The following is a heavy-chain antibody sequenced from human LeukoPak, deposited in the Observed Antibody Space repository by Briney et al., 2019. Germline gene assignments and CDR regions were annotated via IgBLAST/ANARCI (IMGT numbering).Heavy chain of an antibody. V-gene: IGHV3-30*02. J-gene: IGHJ4*02. Sequence: QAGGSLRLSCAASGFTFSSYGMRWVRQAPGKGLEWVAFIRYDGSIKYYADSVKGRFTISRDSSKNTLYLQMSSLRTEDTAVYYCAREGGTLSTSPTLDYWGKGTLVTVSS. D-gene: IGHD1-1*01. CDR3: AREGGTLSTSPTLDY. CDR1: GFTFSSYG. CDR2: IRYDGSIK.